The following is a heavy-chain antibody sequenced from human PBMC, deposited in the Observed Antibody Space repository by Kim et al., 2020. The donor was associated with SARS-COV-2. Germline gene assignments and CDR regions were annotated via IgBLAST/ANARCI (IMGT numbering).Heavy chain of an antibody. Sequence: GGSLRLSCAASEFTLSKYWMHWVRQAPGSGLVWVSCINGDGSFTSHADSVKGRFTISRDNARNTLYLQMNSLRVDDTAVYYCVRDSSGAYWGQGTLVTVSS. CDR1: EFTLSKYW. CDR3: VRDSSGAY. J-gene: IGHJ4*02. V-gene: IGHV3-74*01. D-gene: IGHD3-22*01. CDR2: INGDGSFT.